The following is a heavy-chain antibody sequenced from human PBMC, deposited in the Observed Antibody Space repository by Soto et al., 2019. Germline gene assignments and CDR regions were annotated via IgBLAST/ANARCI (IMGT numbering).Heavy chain of an antibody. D-gene: IGHD3-22*01. CDR2: IIPIFGTA. CDR1: GGTFSSYA. CDR3: ARGKETYYDSSGYYLRDNWFDP. J-gene: IGHJ5*02. V-gene: IGHV1-69*12. Sequence: QVQLVQSGAEVKKPGSSVKVSCKASGGTFSSYAISWVRQAPGQGLEWMGGIIPIFGTANYAQKFQGRVTITADESTSAAHMELSSLRSEDTAVYYCARGKETYYDSSGYYLRDNWFDPWGQGTLVTVSS.